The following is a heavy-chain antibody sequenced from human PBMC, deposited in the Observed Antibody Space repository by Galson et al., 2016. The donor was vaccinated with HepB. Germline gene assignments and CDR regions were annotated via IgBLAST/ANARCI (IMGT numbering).Heavy chain of an antibody. CDR3: ARDPGLRNGMDV. V-gene: IGHV3-33*01. D-gene: IGHD2-15*01. Sequence: SLRLSCAASGFSFNGYGMHWVRQAPGKGLEWVAVIWNDGSNKHYGDSVKGRFTISRDNPKNTLYLQMTSLRAEDTAVYYCARDPGLRNGMDVWGKGTTVTVSS. CDR2: IWNDGSNK. CDR1: GFSFNGYG. J-gene: IGHJ6*04.